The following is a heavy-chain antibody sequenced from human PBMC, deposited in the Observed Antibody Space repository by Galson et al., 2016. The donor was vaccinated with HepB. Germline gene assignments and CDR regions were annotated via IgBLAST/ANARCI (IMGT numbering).Heavy chain of an antibody. CDR1: GDSVSSNSAA. D-gene: IGHD1-14*01. CDR2: TYHRSKYYY. J-gene: IGHJ2*01. V-gene: IGHV6-1*01. Sequence: CAISGDSVSSNSAAWNWIRQSPSRGPEWSGRTYHRSKYYYDYALSVKSRITINPDTSKNQFSLHLNSVTPEDTAVYYCARDPGTGWADWSFDLWGRGTLVTVSS. CDR3: ARDPGTGWADWSFDL.